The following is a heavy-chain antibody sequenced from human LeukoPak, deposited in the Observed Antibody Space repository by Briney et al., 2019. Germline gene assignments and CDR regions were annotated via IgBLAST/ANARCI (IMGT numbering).Heavy chain of an antibody. CDR1: GYTFTSYG. CDR3: ARDRYYDSSGFWSDAFDI. D-gene: IGHD3-22*01. Sequence: ASVKVSCKASGYTFTSYGISWVRQAPGQGLEWMGWISAYNGNTNYAQKLQGRVTMTTDTSTSTAYMELRSLRSDDTAVYYCARDRYYDSSGFWSDAFDIWGQGTMVTVSS. CDR2: ISAYNGNT. J-gene: IGHJ3*02. V-gene: IGHV1-18*01.